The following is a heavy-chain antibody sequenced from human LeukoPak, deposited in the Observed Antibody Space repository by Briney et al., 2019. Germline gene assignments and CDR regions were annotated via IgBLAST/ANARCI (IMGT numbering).Heavy chain of an antibody. CDR1: GGSFSGYY. V-gene: IGHV4-34*01. Sequence: SETLSLTCAVYGGSFSGYYWSWIRQPPGKGLEWIGEINHSGSTYYNPSLKSRVTISVDRSKNQFSLKLSSVTAADTAVYYCARTPAFDIWGQGTMVTVSS. CDR2: INHSGST. CDR3: ARTPAFDI. J-gene: IGHJ3*02.